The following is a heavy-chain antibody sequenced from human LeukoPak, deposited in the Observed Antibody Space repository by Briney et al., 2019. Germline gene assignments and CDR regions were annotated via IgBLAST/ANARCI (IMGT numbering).Heavy chain of an antibody. CDR1: GFTFSTYA. CDR2: ISYDESSK. J-gene: IGHJ4*02. V-gene: IGHV3-30-3*01. CDR3: ARERYDSRWYTFGS. Sequence: PGGSLRLSCAASGFTFSTYAMYWVHQAPGKGLEWVAVISYDESSKYFADSVKGRFTISRDNSKNTLYLLMSSLRAEDTAVYYCARERYDSRWYTFGSWGQGTLVTVSS. D-gene: IGHD3-22*01.